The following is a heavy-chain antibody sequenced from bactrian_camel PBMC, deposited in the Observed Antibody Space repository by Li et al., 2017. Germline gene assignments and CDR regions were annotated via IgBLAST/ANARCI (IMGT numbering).Heavy chain of an antibody. CDR1: QYTYRSYC. D-gene: IGHD2*01. CDR3: AANRGRMNSGCLRYTY. J-gene: IGHJ4*01. Sequence: QLVESGGGSVQAGGSLRLSCAAPQYTYRSYCVGWFRQAPGKEREEVATLLRDGSTRYTDSVKGRFTISRDNAKNTLYLQMNSLQAEDTAMYYCAANRGRMNSGCLRYTYWGQGTQVTVS. V-gene: IGHV3S55*01. CDR2: LLRDGST.